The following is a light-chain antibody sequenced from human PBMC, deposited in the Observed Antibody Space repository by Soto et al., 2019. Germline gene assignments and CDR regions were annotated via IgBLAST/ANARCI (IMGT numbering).Light chain of an antibody. V-gene: IGKV3-15*01. Sequence: EIVMTQSPATLSVSPGERATLSCRASHSVSSNVAWYQQKPGQAPRLLIYGASTRATGIPARFSGSGSGTEFTLTISSLQSKDFAVYYCQQYNNWPRTFGQGTKVEIK. CDR2: GAS. J-gene: IGKJ1*01. CDR3: QQYNNWPRT. CDR1: HSVSSN.